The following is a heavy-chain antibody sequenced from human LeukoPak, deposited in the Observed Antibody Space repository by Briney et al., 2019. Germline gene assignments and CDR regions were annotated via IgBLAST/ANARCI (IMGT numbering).Heavy chain of an antibody. J-gene: IGHJ4*02. CDR3: ARESLTGVVIGDY. Sequence: GASVKVSCKASGYTFTSYYMHWVRQAPGQRLEWMGWINAGNGNTKYSQKFQGRVTITRDTSASTAYMELSSLRSEDTAVYYCARESLTGVVIGDYWGQGTLVTVSS. CDR2: INAGNGNT. V-gene: IGHV1-3*01. D-gene: IGHD2-21*01. CDR1: GYTFTSYY.